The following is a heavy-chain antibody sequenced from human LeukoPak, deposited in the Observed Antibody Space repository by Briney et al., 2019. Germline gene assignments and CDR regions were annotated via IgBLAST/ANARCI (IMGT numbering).Heavy chain of an antibody. D-gene: IGHD3-22*01. V-gene: IGHV3-23*01. CDR2: ISSSGIGT. J-gene: IGHJ4*02. Sequence: HPGGSLRLSCAASGFIFSSYAMNWVRQAPGKELEWVSTISSSGIGTYYADSVKGRFAISRDNSKNTVYLQMNSLRAEDTAIYNCAKAHDYDDISCYLHWGQGTLVTVSS. CDR1: GFIFSSYA. CDR3: AKAHDYDDISCYLH.